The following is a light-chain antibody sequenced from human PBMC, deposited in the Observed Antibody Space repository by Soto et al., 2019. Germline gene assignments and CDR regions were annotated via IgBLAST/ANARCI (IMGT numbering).Light chain of an antibody. Sequence: QSVLTQPPSASGSPGQSVTISCTGTSSDGGGYNYVSWYQQHPGKAPKLMIYEVIKRPSGVPDRFSGSKSGNTASLTVSGLQAEDEADYYCSSYAGSNNFWVFGAGTKVPS. J-gene: IGLJ1*01. V-gene: IGLV2-8*01. CDR2: EVI. CDR1: SSDGGGYNY. CDR3: SSYAGSNNFWV.